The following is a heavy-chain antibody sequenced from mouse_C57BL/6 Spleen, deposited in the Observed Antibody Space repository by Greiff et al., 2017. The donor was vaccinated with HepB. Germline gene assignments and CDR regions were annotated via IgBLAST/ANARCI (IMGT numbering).Heavy chain of an antibody. J-gene: IGHJ2*01. D-gene: IGHD1-1*02. CDR3: AGSYCGNYYCDY. V-gene: IGHV1-55*01. CDR2: IYPGSGST. CDR1: GYTFTSYW. Sequence: VQLQQSGAELVKPGASVKMSCKASGYTFTSYWITWVKQRPGQGLEWIGDIYPGSGSTNYNEKLKSKATLTVDTSSSTAYMQLSSLTSEDSAVYYCAGSYCGNYYCDYWGQGTTLTVSA.